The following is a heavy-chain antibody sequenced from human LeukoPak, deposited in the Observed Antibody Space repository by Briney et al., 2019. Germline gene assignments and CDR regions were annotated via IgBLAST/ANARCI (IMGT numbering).Heavy chain of an antibody. CDR3: ARGHSSGRDYYFDT. D-gene: IGHD6-19*01. J-gene: IGHJ4*02. V-gene: IGHV1-18*01. CDR1: GYTFATYS. Sequence: ASVKVSCKTSGYTFATYSINWVRQAPGQGLEWMGWISGYSGSTNYAQKLQGRVTMTTDTSTTTAYMELRSRKSDDTAVYYCARGHSSGRDYYFDTWGQGTLVTVSS. CDR2: ISGYSGST.